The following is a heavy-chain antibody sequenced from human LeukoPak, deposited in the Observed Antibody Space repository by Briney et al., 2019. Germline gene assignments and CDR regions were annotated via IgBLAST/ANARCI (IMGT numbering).Heavy chain of an antibody. CDR3: ARDGASGRFGFDF. CDR2: LYRDEST. D-gene: IGHD6-19*01. Sequence: GGSLRLSCAASGFNVSSNYMSWVRQAPGKGLKWVSVLYRDESTYYADFVKGRFTISRDNSKNTVYLHMNSLRDEDTAVYFCARDGASGRFGFDFWGLGTLVTVSS. J-gene: IGHJ4*02. CDR1: GFNVSSNY. V-gene: IGHV3-66*01.